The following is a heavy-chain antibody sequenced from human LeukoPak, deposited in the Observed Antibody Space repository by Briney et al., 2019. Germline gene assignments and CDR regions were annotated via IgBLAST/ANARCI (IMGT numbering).Heavy chain of an antibody. V-gene: IGHV3-23*01. CDR3: ARDRNYDFWSGYKDV. Sequence: GGSLRLSCAASGFTFDDYGMSWVRQAPGKGLEWVSAISGSGGSTYYADSVKGRFTISRDNAKNSLYLQMNSLRAEDTAVYYCARDRNYDFWSGYKDVWGKGTTVTVSS. CDR2: ISGSGGST. J-gene: IGHJ6*04. D-gene: IGHD3-3*01. CDR1: GFTFDDYG.